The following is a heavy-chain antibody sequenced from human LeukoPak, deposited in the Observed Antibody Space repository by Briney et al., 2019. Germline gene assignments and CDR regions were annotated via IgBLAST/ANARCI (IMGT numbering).Heavy chain of an antibody. CDR1: GFTFSSYS. CDR2: MSSGSRYI. Sequence: GGSLRLSCAASGFTFSSYSMTWVRQAPGKGLEWVSSMSSGSRYIYYADSVRGRFTISRDNAKNSLYLLMNSLRAEDTAVYYCARDRPSGASRLFVVQWGQGTLVTVSS. J-gene: IGHJ4*02. D-gene: IGHD3-3*01. V-gene: IGHV3-21*01. CDR3: ARDRPSGASRLFVVQ.